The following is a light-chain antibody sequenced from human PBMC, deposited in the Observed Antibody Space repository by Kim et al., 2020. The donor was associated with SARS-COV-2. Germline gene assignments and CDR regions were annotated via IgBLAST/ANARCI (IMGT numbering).Light chain of an antibody. CDR2: GAS. V-gene: IGKV3-15*01. J-gene: IGKJ5*01. CDR1: QSVSSN. CDR3: QQYNNWLIT. Sequence: VSPGERATLSCRASQSVSSNLAWYQQKPGQDPRLLIYGASTRATGIPARFSGSGSGTEFTLTISSLQSEDFAVYYCQQYNNWLITFGQGTRLEIK.